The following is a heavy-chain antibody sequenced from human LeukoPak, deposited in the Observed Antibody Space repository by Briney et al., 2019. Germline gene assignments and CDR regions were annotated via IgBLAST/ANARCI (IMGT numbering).Heavy chain of an antibody. D-gene: IGHD1-26*01. Sequence: GGSLRLSCAASGFTFSSYAMSWVRQAPGRGLEWVSAISGSGGNTYYADSVKGRITISRDNSMNTVYPQMNSLRAEDTALYYCAKVGGSGSLNWFDPWGQGTLVTVSS. J-gene: IGHJ5*02. CDR2: ISGSGGNT. CDR1: GFTFSSYA. CDR3: AKVGGSGSLNWFDP. V-gene: IGHV3-23*01.